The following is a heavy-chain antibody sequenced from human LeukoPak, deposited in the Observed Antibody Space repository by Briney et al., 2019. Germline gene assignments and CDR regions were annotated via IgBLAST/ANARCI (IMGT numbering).Heavy chain of an antibody. CDR3: AGVGYGVYYFDY. V-gene: IGHV1-46*01. CDR2: INPSGGST. CDR1: GYTFTSYY. J-gene: IGHJ4*02. D-gene: IGHD4-17*01. Sequence: ASVKVSCKASGYTFTSYYMHWVRQAPGQGLEWMGIINPSGGSTSYAQKFQGRVTMTRDTSTSTVYMELSSLRSEDTAVYYCAGVGYGVYYFDYWGQGTLVTVSS.